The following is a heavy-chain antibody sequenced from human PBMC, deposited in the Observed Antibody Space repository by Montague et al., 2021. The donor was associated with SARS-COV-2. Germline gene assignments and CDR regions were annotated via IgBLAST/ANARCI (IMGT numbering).Heavy chain of an antibody. CDR3: ARTMTTVTMAYGLGDYYYGMDV. Sequence: PALVKPTQTLTPTCTFSGFSLSTSGVCVSWIRQPPGKALEWLARIDWDDDKYYSTSLKTRLTISKDTSKNQVVLTMTNMDPVDTATYYCARTMTTVTMAYGLGDYYYGMDVWGQGTTVTVSS. CDR2: IDWDDDK. D-gene: IGHD4-17*01. CDR1: GFSLSTSGVC. V-gene: IGHV2-70*11. J-gene: IGHJ6*02.